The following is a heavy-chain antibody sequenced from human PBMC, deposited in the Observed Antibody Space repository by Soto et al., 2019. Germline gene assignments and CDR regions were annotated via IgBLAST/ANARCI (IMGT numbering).Heavy chain of an antibody. CDR2: IYYSGST. CDR1: GGSIISYY. V-gene: IGHV4-59*01. CDR3: ARVWMERGFDY. Sequence: KPSETLSLTCTVSGGSIISYYWSWIRQPPGKGLEWIGYIYYSGSTNYNPSLKSRVTISVDTSKNQFSLKLSSVTAADTAVYYRARVWMERGFDYWGQGTLVTVSS. J-gene: IGHJ4*02. D-gene: IGHD1-1*01.